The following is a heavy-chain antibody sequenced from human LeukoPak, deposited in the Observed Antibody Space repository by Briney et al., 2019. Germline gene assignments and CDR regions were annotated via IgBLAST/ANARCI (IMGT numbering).Heavy chain of an antibody. CDR2: ISGSGGST. D-gene: IGHD3-22*01. CDR3: AKDLRYYSSGYYPFDY. J-gene: IGHJ4*02. Sequence: GGSLRLSCAASGFTFSSYAMSWVRQAPGKGLEWVSAISGSGGSTYYADSVKGRFTISRDNSKNTLYLQMNSLRAEDTAVYYCAKDLRYYSSGYYPFDYWGQGTLATVSS. V-gene: IGHV3-23*01. CDR1: GFTFSSYA.